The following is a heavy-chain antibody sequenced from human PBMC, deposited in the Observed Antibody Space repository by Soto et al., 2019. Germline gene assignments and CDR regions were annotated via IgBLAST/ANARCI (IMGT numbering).Heavy chain of an antibody. D-gene: IGHD4-17*01. J-gene: IGHJ6*02. Sequence: QVQLQESGPGLVRPSQTLSLTCTVSGGSISSDHYHWTWIRQTPGKGLEWIGYIHYSGSVYYNPSLQSRVTMSVDTSKNRFSLKGSSVTAADTAVYFCVREDDGGDRDYYGLDVWGQGTTVTVSS. CDR2: IHYSGSV. CDR1: GGSISSDHYH. CDR3: VREDDGGDRDYYGLDV. V-gene: IGHV4-30-4*01.